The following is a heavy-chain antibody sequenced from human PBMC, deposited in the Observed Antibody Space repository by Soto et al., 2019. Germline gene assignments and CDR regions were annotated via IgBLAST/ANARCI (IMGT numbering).Heavy chain of an antibody. V-gene: IGHV3-23*01. CDR2: ISGRGST. Sequence: EVQLLESGGGLVQPGGSLTLSCAASGFTFSNYAMSWVRQAPGKGLEWVSGISGRGSTNYADSVKGRFTISRDNSKNTLYLQMNSLRAEDTAVYYCAKEKHYAYVWGTYRYTSDYWGQGTLVNVSA. J-gene: IGHJ4*02. D-gene: IGHD3-16*02. CDR3: AKEKHYAYVWGTYRYTSDY. CDR1: GFTFSNYA.